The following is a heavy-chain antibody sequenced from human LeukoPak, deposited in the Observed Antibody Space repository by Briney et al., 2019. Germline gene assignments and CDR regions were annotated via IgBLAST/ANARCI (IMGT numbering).Heavy chain of an antibody. CDR3: AKRPSDYGDYVTYFDY. CDR1: GFSFISYV. V-gene: IGHV3-30*18. Sequence: PGGSLRLSCAASGFSFISYVMHWVRQAPGKGLEWVGVISDDGRNKKYAESVKGRFTISTDNSKDTLYLQMNSLRDEDTAVYYCAKRPSDYGDYVTYFDYWGQGTLVTVSS. J-gene: IGHJ4*02. CDR2: ISDDGRNK. D-gene: IGHD4-17*01.